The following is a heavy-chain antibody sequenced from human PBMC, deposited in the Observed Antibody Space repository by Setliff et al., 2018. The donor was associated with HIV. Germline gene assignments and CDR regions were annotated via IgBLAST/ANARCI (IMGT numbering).Heavy chain of an antibody. J-gene: IGHJ5*01. D-gene: IGHD3-16*01. CDR3: AKHGFERKSPYNWFDS. V-gene: IGHV5-51*01. CDR1: GYTFTNHW. CDR2: IYPIDSDT. Sequence: GESLKISCVASGYTFTNHWIAWVRQTPGKGLEVMGIIYPIDSDTRYKSSFEGQVTISADKSINTAYMRWRSLRASDTAMYFCAKHGFERKSPYNWFDSWGQGTLVTVSS.